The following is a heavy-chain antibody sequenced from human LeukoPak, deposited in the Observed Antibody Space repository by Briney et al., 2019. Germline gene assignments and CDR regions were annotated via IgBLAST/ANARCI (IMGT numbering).Heavy chain of an antibody. D-gene: IGHD3-22*01. CDR3: AKGAATYYYDSSGYLDY. J-gene: IGHJ4*02. CDR2: ISGSGGST. Sequence: GGSLRPSCAASGFTFSSYAMSWVRQAPGKGLEWVSAISGSGGSTYYADSVKGRFTISRDNSKNTLYLQMNSLRAEDTAVYYCAKGAATYYYDSSGYLDYWGQGTLVTVSS. CDR1: GFTFSSYA. V-gene: IGHV3-23*01.